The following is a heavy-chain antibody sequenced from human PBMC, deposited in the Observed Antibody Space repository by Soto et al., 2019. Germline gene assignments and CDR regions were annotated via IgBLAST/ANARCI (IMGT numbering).Heavy chain of an antibody. V-gene: IGHV3-21*01. Sequence: KPGGSLRLSCAASGVTFSSYSMNWVRQAPGKGLEWVSSISSSSSYIYYADSVKGRFTISRDNAKNSLYLQMNSLRAEDTAVYYCARDNYASPAGDDAFDIWGQGTMVTVSS. CDR1: GVTFSSYS. J-gene: IGHJ3*02. CDR3: ARDNYASPAGDDAFDI. D-gene: IGHD6-13*01. CDR2: ISSSSSYI.